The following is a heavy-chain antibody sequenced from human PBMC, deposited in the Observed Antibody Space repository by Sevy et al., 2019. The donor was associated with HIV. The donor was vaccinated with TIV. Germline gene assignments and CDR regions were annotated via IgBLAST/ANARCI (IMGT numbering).Heavy chain of an antibody. CDR2: IYYSGST. J-gene: IGHJ3*02. CDR1: GGSISGNF. CDR3: ASGSGSYYDAFHI. V-gene: IGHV4-59*01. Sequence: SETLSLTCSVSGGSISGNFWTWIRQPPGKGLEWIGYIYYSGSTNSNPSLTSRVSISLDTSKNQFSLRLNSVTAADTAVYYCASGSGSYYDAFHIWGQGTMVTVSS. D-gene: IGHD1-26*01.